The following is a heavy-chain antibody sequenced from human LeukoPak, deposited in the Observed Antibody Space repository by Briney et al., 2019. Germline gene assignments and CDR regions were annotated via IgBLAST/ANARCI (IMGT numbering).Heavy chain of an antibody. V-gene: IGHV7-4-1*02. CDR1: GFTFTSYA. CDR3: ATSGNRRIDY. J-gene: IGHJ4*02. Sequence: GGSLRLSCAASGFTFTSYAMNWVRQAPGQGLEWMGWINTNTGNPTYAQGFTGRFVFSLDTSVSTAYLQISSLKAEDTAVYYCATSGNRRIDYWGQGTLVTVSS. D-gene: IGHD3-10*01. CDR2: INTNTGNP.